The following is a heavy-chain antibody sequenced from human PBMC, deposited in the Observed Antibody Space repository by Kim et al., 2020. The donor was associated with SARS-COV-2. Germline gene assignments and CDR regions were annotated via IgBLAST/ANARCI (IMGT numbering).Heavy chain of an antibody. V-gene: IGHV3-15*01. Sequence: GGSLRLSCVGSGFSFTYAWMSWVRQAPGKGLGWLGRIRSKRDGGITDYAAPVKGRFIISRDDSENTLFLQLNSLKNEDTAVYYCATGQGGYDLPDYWGQGTLVTVSS. J-gene: IGHJ4*02. CDR3: ATGQGGYDLPDY. CDR2: IRSKRDGGIT. D-gene: IGHD5-12*01. CDR1: GFSFTYAW.